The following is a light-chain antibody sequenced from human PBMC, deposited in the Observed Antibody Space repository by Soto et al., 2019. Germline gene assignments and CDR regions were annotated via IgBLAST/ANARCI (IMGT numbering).Light chain of an antibody. J-gene: IGKJ1*01. Sequence: EIVMTQSPATLSVSPGERATLSCRASQSVSSNLAWYPQKPGQAPRLLIYGASTRATGIPARFSGSGSGTEFTLTISSLQSEDFAVYYCQQYNNWLWTFGQGTKVDIK. CDR3: QQYNNWLWT. V-gene: IGKV3-15*01. CDR2: GAS. CDR1: QSVSSN.